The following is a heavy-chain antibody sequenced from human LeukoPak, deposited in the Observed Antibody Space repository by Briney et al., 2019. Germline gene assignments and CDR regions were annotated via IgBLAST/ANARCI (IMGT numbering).Heavy chain of an antibody. CDR2: IYYSGST. D-gene: IGHD6-13*01. CDR3: ARDLYSPYYGMDV. J-gene: IGHJ6*02. V-gene: IGHV4-59*01. Sequence: PSETLSLTCTVSGGSISSYYWSWIRQPPGEGLEWIGYIYYSGSTNYNPSLKSRVTISVDTSKNQFSLKLSSVTAADTAVYYCARDLYSPYYGMDVWGQGTTVTVSS. CDR1: GGSISSYY.